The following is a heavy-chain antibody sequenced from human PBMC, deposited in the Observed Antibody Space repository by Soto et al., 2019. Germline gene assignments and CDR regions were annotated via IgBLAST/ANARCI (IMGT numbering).Heavy chain of an antibody. V-gene: IGHV5-51*01. D-gene: IGHD6-13*01. CDR1: GYSLKKSW. Sequence: AASMKISCNGSGYSLKKSWIAWVRQMPGKGLEWMGIIYPGDSETRYSPSLLGQVTISADKSINTAYLQWSSLKASDAANYYWARHRAYSRSGFWGQGALGTVSS. CDR3: ARHRAYSRSGF. CDR2: IYPGDSET. J-gene: IGHJ4*02.